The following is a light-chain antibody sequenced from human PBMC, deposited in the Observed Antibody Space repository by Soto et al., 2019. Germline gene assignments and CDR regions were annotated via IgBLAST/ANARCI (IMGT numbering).Light chain of an antibody. Sequence: QSALTQPASVSGSPGQSITISCTGTSSDVGTYNYVSWYQHHPGKAPKLIIYDNDKRPSGIPDRFSGSKSGTAATLGVTGLQTGDEADYYCATWDSSLSGVVFGGGTKLTVL. CDR3: ATWDSSLSGVV. CDR2: DND. J-gene: IGLJ2*01. CDR1: SSDVGTYNY. V-gene: IGLV1-51*01.